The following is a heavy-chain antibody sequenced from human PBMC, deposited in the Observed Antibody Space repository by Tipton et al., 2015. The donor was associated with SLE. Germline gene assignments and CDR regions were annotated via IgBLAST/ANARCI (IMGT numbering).Heavy chain of an antibody. V-gene: IGHV4-61*02. D-gene: IGHD3-10*01. Sequence: LRLSCTVSGDSFSSGSSSWNWVRQPAGKGLEWIGLIYNSGITNYNPSLQSRVTLSVDMSKNQFSLRLSSVTAADTAVYYCARDRRGWHFDLWGRGTLVTVSS. CDR2: IYNSGIT. CDR1: GDSFSSGSSS. J-gene: IGHJ2*01. CDR3: ARDRRGWHFDL.